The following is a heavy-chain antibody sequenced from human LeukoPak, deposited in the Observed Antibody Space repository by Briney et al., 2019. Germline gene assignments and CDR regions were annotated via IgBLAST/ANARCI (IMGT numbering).Heavy chain of an antibody. Sequence: SETLSLTCTASGGSISSTSYYWGWVRQPPGRGLEWIGGIIYSGNTKYNPSLKSRVTISVDTTKNQFSLKLSSVTAADTAVYYCARLDRRPMAGTVDYWGQGTLVTVSS. V-gene: IGHV4-39*01. J-gene: IGHJ4*02. CDR2: IIYSGNT. CDR1: GGSISSTSYY. CDR3: ARLDRRPMAGTVDY. D-gene: IGHD6-19*01.